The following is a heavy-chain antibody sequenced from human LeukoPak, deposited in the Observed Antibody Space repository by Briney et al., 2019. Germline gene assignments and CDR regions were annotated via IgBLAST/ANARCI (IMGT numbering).Heavy chain of an antibody. J-gene: IGHJ4*02. D-gene: IGHD4-17*01. CDR2: IYPNSGGT. Sequence: ASVKVSCKASGYTFSGHYIHWVRQAPGQGLEWMGWIYPNSGGTNYAQKFQGRVTITRVTSATTVYMELSRLRSDDTAVYYCARVVGFGDYPFDYWGQGTLVTVSS. CDR1: GYTFSGHY. V-gene: IGHV1-2*02. CDR3: ARVVGFGDYPFDY.